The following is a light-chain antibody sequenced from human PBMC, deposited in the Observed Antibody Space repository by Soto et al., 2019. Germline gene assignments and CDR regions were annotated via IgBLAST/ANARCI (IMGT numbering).Light chain of an antibody. Sequence: DIQMTQSPSTLSASVGDRVTITCRASQSISSSLNWYQQKPGKAPKLLIYAASSLQSGVPSRFSGSGSGTDFTLTISSLQPEDFATYYCQQSYSTPWTFCQGTKVDIK. CDR1: QSISSS. V-gene: IGKV1-39*01. J-gene: IGKJ1*01. CDR2: AAS. CDR3: QQSYSTPWT.